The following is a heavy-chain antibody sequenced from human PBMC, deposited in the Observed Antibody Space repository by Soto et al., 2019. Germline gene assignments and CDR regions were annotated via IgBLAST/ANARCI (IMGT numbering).Heavy chain of an antibody. CDR3: ARSRDGYNLFDY. CDR1: GFTFNSYI. D-gene: IGHD5-12*01. Sequence: GGSLRLSCAASGFTFNSYILHWVRQAPGKGLEHVSTISTNGDSTFYANSVKGRFTISRDNSKNTLYLQMGSLRAEDMAVYYCARSRDGYNLFDYWGQGTLVTVSS. V-gene: IGHV3-64*01. J-gene: IGHJ4*02. CDR2: ISTNGDST.